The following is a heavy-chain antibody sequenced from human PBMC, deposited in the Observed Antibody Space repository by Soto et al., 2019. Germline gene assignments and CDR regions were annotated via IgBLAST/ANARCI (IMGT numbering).Heavy chain of an antibody. J-gene: IGHJ3*02. CDR1: GYTFTSYG. CDR3: ARVPIDNYCSGGSGSSVAGSFDI. V-gene: IGHV1-18*01. D-gene: IGHD2-15*01. CDR2: ISAYNGNT. Sequence: QVQLVQSGAEVKNPGASVKVSCKASGYTFTSYGISWVRQAPGQGLEWMGWISAYNGNTNYARKLQGRVTMTTDTSTSTAYMELRSLRSHDTAVYYCARVPIDNYCSGGSGSSVAGSFDIWGQGTMVTVSS.